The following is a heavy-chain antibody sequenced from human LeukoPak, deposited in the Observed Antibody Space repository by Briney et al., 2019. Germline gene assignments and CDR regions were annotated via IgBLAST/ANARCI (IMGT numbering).Heavy chain of an antibody. CDR3: AKVLEDDSSGYYYYYFDY. CDR1: GFTFRTYT. V-gene: IGHV3-48*01. CDR2: ISSSSLII. Sequence: GGSLRLSCAASGFTFRTYTMNWVRQAPGKGLEWVSYISSSSLIIDYADSVKGRFTISRDNAKNSLYLQMNSLRAEDTAVYYCAKVLEDDSSGYYYYYFDYWGQGTLVTVSS. J-gene: IGHJ4*02. D-gene: IGHD3-22*01.